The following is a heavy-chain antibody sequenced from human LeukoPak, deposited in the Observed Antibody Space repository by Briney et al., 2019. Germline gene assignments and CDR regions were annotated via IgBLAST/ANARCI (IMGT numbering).Heavy chain of an antibody. D-gene: IGHD5-18*01. CDR3: ARGGYSYGYDDDFDY. V-gene: IGHV4-39*07. CDR1: GGFLSSGSYY. Sequence: SETLSLTCTVSGGFLSSGSYYWGWIRQSPGKGLAWIGSIYYSGSTFYNASFESRVTMSVDTSKNQFSLKLSSVTAADTAVYYCARGGYSYGYDDDFDYWGQGTLVTVSS. CDR2: IYYSGST. J-gene: IGHJ4*02.